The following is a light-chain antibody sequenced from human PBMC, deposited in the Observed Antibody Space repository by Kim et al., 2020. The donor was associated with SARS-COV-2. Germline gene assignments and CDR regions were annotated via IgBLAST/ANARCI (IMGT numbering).Light chain of an antibody. V-gene: IGKV3-20*01. CDR3: QQYGTSPYT. J-gene: IGKJ2*01. Sequence: EIVLTQSPGTLSLSPGERATLSCRASQTISNTFLAWYQHKSGQAPILLIYGASNRATGIPERFSGSGSETDFTLTISRLEPEDSAVYYCQQYGTSPYTFGQGTKLEI. CDR1: QTISNTF. CDR2: GAS.